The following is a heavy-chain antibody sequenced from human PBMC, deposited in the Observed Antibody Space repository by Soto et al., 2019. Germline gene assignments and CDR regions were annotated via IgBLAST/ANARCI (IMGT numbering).Heavy chain of an antibody. CDR2: ISYDGSNK. CDR1: GFTFSSYA. CDR3: ARVLDIVARGFYYSYYGMDV. J-gene: IGHJ6*02. Sequence: QVQLVESGGGVVQPGRSLRLSCAASGFTFSSYAMHWVRQAPGKGLEWVAVISYDGSNKYYADSVKGRFTISRDNSKNTLYLQMNSLRAEDTAVYYCARVLDIVARGFYYSYYGMDVWGQGTTVTVSS. D-gene: IGHD5-12*01. V-gene: IGHV3-30-3*01.